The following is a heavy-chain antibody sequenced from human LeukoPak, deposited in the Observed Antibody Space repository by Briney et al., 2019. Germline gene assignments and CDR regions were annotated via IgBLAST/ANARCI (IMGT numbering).Heavy chain of an antibody. J-gene: IGHJ4*02. CDR3: ARDPWQGSTTLH. CDR1: GFSISSGY. CDR2: LYSDDSA. V-gene: IGHV3-66*02. Sequence: PGGSLRLSCVAPGFSISSGYMTWARRAPGKALEWVSLLYSDDSAYYPDSVKGRFTISRDNSKSTLHLQMDTLRTEDTAMYYCARDPWQGSTTLHWGQGIMVTVSS. D-gene: IGHD1-26*01.